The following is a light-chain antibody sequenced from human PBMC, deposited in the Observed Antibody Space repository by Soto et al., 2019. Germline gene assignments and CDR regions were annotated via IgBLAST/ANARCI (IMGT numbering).Light chain of an antibody. CDR3: QQFDSLFS. CDR1: QDIADC. Sequence: DIQMTQSPSSLSASVGDRVTITCQASQDIADCLNWYQQRPGRAPKLLIYDTSTLETEVPSRFSGKRSGRQFPLTISSLQPEDVATYYCQQFDSLFSFGPGTTVEI. V-gene: IGKV1-33*01. CDR2: DTS. J-gene: IGKJ3*01.